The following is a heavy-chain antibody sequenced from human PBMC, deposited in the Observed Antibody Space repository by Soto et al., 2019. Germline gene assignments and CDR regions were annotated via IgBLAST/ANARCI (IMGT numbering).Heavy chain of an antibody. CDR1: GYTFTSYD. CDR2: MNPNTGNS. J-gene: IGHJ4*02. V-gene: IGHV1-8*01. Sequence: ASVKVSCKASGYTFTSYDIYWVRQATGQGLEWMGWMNPNTGNSGYAQKFQGRVTMTSDTSISTAHMELSSLRSEDTAVYYCARRAEANGWNGFGADKYYFDFWGQGTLVTV. CDR3: ARRAEANGWNGFGADKYYFDF. D-gene: IGHD1-1*01.